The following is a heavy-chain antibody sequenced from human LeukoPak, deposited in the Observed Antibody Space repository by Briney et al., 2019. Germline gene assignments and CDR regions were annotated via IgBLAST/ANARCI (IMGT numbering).Heavy chain of an antibody. CDR2: IYHSGST. CDR1: GYSISSGYY. Sequence: SETLSLTCTVSGYSISSGYYWGWIRQPPGRGLEWIGSIYHSGSTYYNPSLKSRVTISVDMSKNQFSLKLSSVTAADTAVYYCARESANYYDSSGYLNAFDYWGQGTLVTVSS. CDR3: ARESANYYDSSGYLNAFDY. D-gene: IGHD3-22*01. V-gene: IGHV4-38-2*02. J-gene: IGHJ4*02.